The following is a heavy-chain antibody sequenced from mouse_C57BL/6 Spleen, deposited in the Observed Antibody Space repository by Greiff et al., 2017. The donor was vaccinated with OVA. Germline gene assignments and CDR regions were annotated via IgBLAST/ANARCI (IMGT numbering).Heavy chain of an antibody. Sequence: VQLKESGPGLVQPSQSLSITCTVSGFSLTSYGVHWVRQSPGKGLEWLGVIWSGGSTDYNAAFISRLSISKDNSKSQVFFKMNSLQADDTAIYYCARNDYGSSYFYYYAMDYWGQGTSVTVSS. J-gene: IGHJ4*01. CDR3: ARNDYGSSYFYYYAMDY. V-gene: IGHV2-2*01. CDR2: IWSGGST. CDR1: GFSLTSYG. D-gene: IGHD1-1*01.